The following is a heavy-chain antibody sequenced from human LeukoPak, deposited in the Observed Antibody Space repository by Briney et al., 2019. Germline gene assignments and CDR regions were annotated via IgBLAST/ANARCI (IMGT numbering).Heavy chain of an antibody. J-gene: IGHJ4*02. V-gene: IGHV4-59*01. CDR1: GGSISSYY. D-gene: IGHD6-19*01. CDR3: ARGGAVAATNFDY. CDR2: IYYSGST. Sequence: PSETLSLTCTVSGGSISSYYWSWIRQPPGKGLEWIGYIYYSGSTNYNPSLKSRVTISVDTSKNQFSLKLSSVTAADTAVYYCARGGAVAATNFDYWGQGTLVTVSS.